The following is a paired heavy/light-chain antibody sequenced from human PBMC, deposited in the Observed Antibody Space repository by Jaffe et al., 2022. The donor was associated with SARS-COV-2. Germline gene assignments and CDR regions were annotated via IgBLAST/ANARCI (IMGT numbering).Light chain of an antibody. J-gene: IGKJ2*01. CDR2: ITS. CDR1: QDIRND. CDR3: LQHYRYPLT. V-gene: IGKV1-17*02. Sequence: DIQMTQSPSSLSASVGDGVTITCRASQDIRNDLAWYQQKPGKAPKRLIYITSTLQIGVPSRFSGSGSGTDFTLTISNLQPEDSATYYCLQHYRYPLTFGQGTNLAIK.
Heavy chain of an antibody. CDR1: EFAFSDHH. J-gene: IGHJ4*02. CDR2: IRNKGNGYTT. Sequence: EVQLVESGGGLVQPGGSLRLSCAVSEFAFSDHHMDWVRQAPGKGLEWVGRIRNKGNGYTTEYAASVKGRFTISRDDSKNSLYLQMNSLRTEDTGVYYCGHLAIWTEGGSNPFDYWGQGTLVTVSS. D-gene: IGHD3-9*01. CDR3: GHLAIWTEGGSNPFDY. V-gene: IGHV3-72*01.